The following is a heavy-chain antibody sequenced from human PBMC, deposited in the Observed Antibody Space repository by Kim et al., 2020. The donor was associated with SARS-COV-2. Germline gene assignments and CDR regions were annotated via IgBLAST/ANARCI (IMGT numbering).Heavy chain of an antibody. CDR3: ARGRDCSSTSCYIEVNYFDS. V-gene: IGHV1-3*01. Sequence: ASVKVSCKASGYTFTSYAMHWVRQAPGQRLEWMGWINAGNGNTKYSQKFQGRVTITRDTSAGTAYMELSSLRSEDTAVYYCARGRDCSSTSCYIEVNYFDSWGQGTLVTVSS. J-gene: IGHJ4*02. CDR1: GYTFTSYA. D-gene: IGHD2-2*02. CDR2: INAGNGNT.